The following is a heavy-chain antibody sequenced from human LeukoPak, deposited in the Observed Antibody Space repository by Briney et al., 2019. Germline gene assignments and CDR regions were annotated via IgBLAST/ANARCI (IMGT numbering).Heavy chain of an antibody. CDR2: INHSGST. V-gene: IGHV4-34*01. CDR1: GGSFSGYY. D-gene: IGHD3-10*01. Sequence: SETLSLTCAVYGGSFSGYYWSWIRQPPGKGLEWIGEINHSGSTNYNPSLKSRVTISVDTSKNQFSLKLSSVTAADTAVYYCARGRRYYYGSGSYYLDYWGQGTLVTVSS. CDR3: ARGRRYYYGSGSYYLDY. J-gene: IGHJ4*02.